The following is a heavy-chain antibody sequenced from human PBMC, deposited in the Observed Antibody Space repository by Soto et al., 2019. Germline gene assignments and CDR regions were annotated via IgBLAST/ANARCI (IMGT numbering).Heavy chain of an antibody. J-gene: IGHJ4*02. CDR1: GGSFSGYY. V-gene: IGHV4-34*01. D-gene: IGHD3-22*01. Sequence: SDNLSLTFAVYGGSFSGYYWSWIRQPPGKGLEWIGEINNSGGTSYNPSLKSLVTISVDKSKSQFSLKLTSVTAADRAVYYCARGRVDTVDISGFYEXWGQGTPLTVSX. CDR2: INNSGGT. CDR3: ARGRVDTVDISGFYEX.